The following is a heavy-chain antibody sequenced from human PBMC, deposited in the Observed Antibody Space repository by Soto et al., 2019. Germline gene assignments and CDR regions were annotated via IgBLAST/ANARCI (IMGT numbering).Heavy chain of an antibody. V-gene: IGHV4-59*01. CDR1: GGSINSYY. D-gene: IGHD7-27*01. J-gene: IGHJ3*01. Sequence: PSETLSLTCNVSGGSINSYYWSWIRQSPGKGLEWIGYVYYTGDTNYNPSLKSRVTISVDPSKSQFSLKLNSVTAADTAVYFCARLGASRTLVWGQGTMVTVS. CDR3: ARLGASRTLV. CDR2: VYYTGDT.